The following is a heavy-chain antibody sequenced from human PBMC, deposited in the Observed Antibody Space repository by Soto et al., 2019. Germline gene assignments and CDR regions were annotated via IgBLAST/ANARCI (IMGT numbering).Heavy chain of an antibody. Sequence: QVQLVQSGAEVKKPGASVKVSCKASGFTFTSYAISWVRQAPGQGLEWMGWISAYNDNKNYAQKHQGIVTMTTDTCTSTDYMERRSLRSDDTAVYYCARGWFGEFVSYFDYWGQGTLVTVSS. V-gene: IGHV1-18*01. CDR1: GFTFTSYA. J-gene: IGHJ4*02. CDR3: ARGWFGEFVSYFDY. CDR2: ISAYNDNK. D-gene: IGHD3-10*01.